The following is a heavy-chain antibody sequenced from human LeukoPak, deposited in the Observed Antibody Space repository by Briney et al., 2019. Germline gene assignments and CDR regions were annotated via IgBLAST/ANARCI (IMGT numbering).Heavy chain of an antibody. J-gene: IGHJ4*02. CDR2: ISCYNGKT. CDR1: GYTFTNYG. D-gene: IGHD4-17*01. CDR3: ARPLHGDYPGY. V-gene: IGHV1-18*01. Sequence: ASVKVSCKTSGYTFTNYGIGWVRQAPGQGLEWMGWISCYNGKTNYVQKFRGRVAMTADTSTSTVYMELSSLRSEDTAVYYCARPLHGDYPGYWGQGTLVTVSS.